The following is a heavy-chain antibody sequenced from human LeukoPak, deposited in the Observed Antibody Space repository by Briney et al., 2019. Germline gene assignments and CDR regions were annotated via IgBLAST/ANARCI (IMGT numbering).Heavy chain of an antibody. CDR2: MSNSSRYI. CDR1: RFTFSGYS. Sequence: GGSLRLSRADSRFTFSGYSMNTVRQAPGKGLECVLSMSNSSRYIYYADSVQCRFTISRDNAKNSLYLQMNSLSAEDTAVYYCARDLSGSFDYWGQGTLVTVSS. CDR3: ARDLSGSFDY. J-gene: IGHJ4*02. V-gene: IGHV3-21*01. D-gene: IGHD1-14*01.